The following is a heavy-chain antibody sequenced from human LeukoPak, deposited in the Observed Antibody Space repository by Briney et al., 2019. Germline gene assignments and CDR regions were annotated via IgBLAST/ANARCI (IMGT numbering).Heavy chain of an antibody. CDR2: IYTSGST. Sequence: SETLSLTCTVSGGSISSYYWSWIRQSPGKGLEWIGRIYTSGSTNYNPSLKSRVTISVDTSKNQFSLKLSSVTAADTAVYYCARYCSGGSCPLDYWGQGTLVTVSS. CDR1: GGSISSYY. D-gene: IGHD2-15*01. V-gene: IGHV4-4*07. CDR3: ARYCSGGSCPLDY. J-gene: IGHJ4*02.